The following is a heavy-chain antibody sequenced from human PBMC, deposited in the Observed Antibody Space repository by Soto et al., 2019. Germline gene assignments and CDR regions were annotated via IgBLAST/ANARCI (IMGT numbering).Heavy chain of an antibody. CDR2: INSDGSST. Sequence: GGSLRLSCAASGFTFSSYWMHWVRQAPGKGLVWVSRINSDGSSTSYADSVKGRFTISRDNAKNTLYLQMNSLRAEDTAVYYCVRARTYSGSYSSYYYYGMDVWGQGTTVTVSS. J-gene: IGHJ6*02. CDR3: VRARTYSGSYSSYYYYGMDV. V-gene: IGHV3-74*01. D-gene: IGHD1-26*01. CDR1: GFTFSSYW.